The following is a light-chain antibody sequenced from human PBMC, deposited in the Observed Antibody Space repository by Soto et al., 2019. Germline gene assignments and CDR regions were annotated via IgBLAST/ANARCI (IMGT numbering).Light chain of an antibody. CDR1: QSISSW. CDR2: KGS. CDR3: QQYHSVPRT. Sequence: DIQMTQSPSTLSASVGDRVTITCRASQSISSWLAWYEQKPGKAPKLLIYKGSSLESGVPSRFSGSGSGTEFTLTISSLQPDDFATYYCQQYHSVPRTFGQGTKLEIK. J-gene: IGKJ2*02. V-gene: IGKV1-5*03.